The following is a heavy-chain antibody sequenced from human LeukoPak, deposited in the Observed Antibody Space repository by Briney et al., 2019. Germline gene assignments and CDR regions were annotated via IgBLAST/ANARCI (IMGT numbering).Heavy chain of an antibody. D-gene: IGHD1-26*01. V-gene: IGHV1-8*01. CDR1: DYPFTNYG. CDR3: ARSYSGSYPGDY. Sequence: ASVKVSCKASDYPFTNYGISWVRQATGQGLEWMGWMNPNSGNTGYAQKFQGRVTITRNTSISTAYMELSSLRSEDTAVYYCARSYSGSYPGDYWGQGTLVTVSS. CDR2: MNPNSGNT. J-gene: IGHJ4*02.